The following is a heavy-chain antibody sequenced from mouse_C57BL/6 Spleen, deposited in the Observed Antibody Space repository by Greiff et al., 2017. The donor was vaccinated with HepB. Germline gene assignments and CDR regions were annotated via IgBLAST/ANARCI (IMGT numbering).Heavy chain of an antibody. Sequence: DVMLVESGGGLVKPGGSLKLSCAASGFTFSDYGMHWVRQAPEKGLEWVAYISSGSSTIYYADTVKGRFTISRDNAKNTLFLQMTSLRSEDTAMYYCARPGYYGSRGFAYWGQGTLVTVSA. CDR3: ARPGYYGSRGFAY. J-gene: IGHJ3*01. CDR2: ISSGSSTI. D-gene: IGHD1-1*01. V-gene: IGHV5-17*01. CDR1: GFTFSDYG.